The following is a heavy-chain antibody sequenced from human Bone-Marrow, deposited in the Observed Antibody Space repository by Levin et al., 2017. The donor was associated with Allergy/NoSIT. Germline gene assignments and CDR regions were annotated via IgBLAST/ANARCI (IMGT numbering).Heavy chain of an antibody. CDR2: VYYSGGT. D-gene: IGHD3-10*01. J-gene: IGHJ5*02. CDR1: GASVTDHY. Sequence: SSETLSLTCTVSGASVTDHYWNWIRQPPGKGLEWIGFVYYSGGTKYNPSLMGRVTISVDKSKNQFSLNLTSVTAADTAVYYCARQRRGSRPIGDWFDPWGQGTLVTVSS. CDR3: ARQRRGSRPIGDWFDP. V-gene: IGHV4-59*08.